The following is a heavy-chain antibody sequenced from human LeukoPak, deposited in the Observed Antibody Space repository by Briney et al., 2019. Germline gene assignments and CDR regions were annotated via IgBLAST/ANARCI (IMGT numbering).Heavy chain of an antibody. D-gene: IGHD3-10*01. Sequence: ASVTVSFMASGYTFTNYGISWVRQAPGQGLEGMGWISAYNGNTNYAQKLQGGVTMTTDTSTSTAYMELRSLRSDDTAVYYCARDTMVRGVILTHGFDRWGQGTLVTVSS. CDR1: GYTFTNYG. CDR3: ARDTMVRGVILTHGFDR. J-gene: IGHJ5*02. CDR2: ISAYNGNT. V-gene: IGHV1-18*01.